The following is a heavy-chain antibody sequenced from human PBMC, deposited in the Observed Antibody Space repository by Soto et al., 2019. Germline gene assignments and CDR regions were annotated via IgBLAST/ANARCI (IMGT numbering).Heavy chain of an antibody. D-gene: IGHD3-3*01. V-gene: IGHV3-23*01. Sequence: GGSLRLSCAASGFTFSSYAMSWVRQAPGKGLEWVSAISGSGGSTYYADSVKGRFTISRDNSKNTLYLQMNSLRAEDTAVYYCAKEGLRFLEWLLGYFDYWGQGTLVTVSS. CDR2: ISGSGGST. CDR1: GFTFSSYA. J-gene: IGHJ4*02. CDR3: AKEGLRFLEWLLGYFDY.